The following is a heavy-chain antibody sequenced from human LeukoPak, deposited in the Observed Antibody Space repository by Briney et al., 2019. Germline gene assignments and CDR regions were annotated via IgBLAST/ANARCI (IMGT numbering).Heavy chain of an antibody. CDR3: ARNIVVVPAAIDY. CDR2: INPNSGGT. J-gene: IGHJ4*02. CDR1: GYTFTGYY. Sequence: ASVKVSCKASGYTFTGYYMHWVQQAPGQGLEWMGWINPNSGGTNYAQKFQGRVTMTRDTSISTAYMELSRLRSDDTAVYYCARNIVVVPAAIDYWGQGTLVTVSS. D-gene: IGHD2-2*01. V-gene: IGHV1-2*02.